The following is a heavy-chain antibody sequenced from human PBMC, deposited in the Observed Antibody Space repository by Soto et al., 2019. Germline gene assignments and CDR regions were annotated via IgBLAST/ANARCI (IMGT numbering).Heavy chain of an antibody. CDR1: GYTFTSYD. Sequence: ASVKVSCKASGYTFTSYDINWVRQATGQGLEWMGWMNPNSGNTGYAQKFQGRVTMTRNTSISTAYMELSSLRSEDTAVYYCTMTVAVDDALDIWGQGTMVTVSS. D-gene: IGHD3-22*01. CDR2: MNPNSGNT. J-gene: IGHJ3*02. V-gene: IGHV1-8*01. CDR3: TMTVAVDDALDI.